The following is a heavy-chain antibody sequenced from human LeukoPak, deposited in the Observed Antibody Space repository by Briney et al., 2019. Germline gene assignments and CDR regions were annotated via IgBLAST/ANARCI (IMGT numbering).Heavy chain of an antibody. V-gene: IGHV4-4*07. CDR2: VYTSGST. Sequence: SETLSLTCTVSGGSISSYYWSWIRQPAGKGLEWIGRVYTSGSTNYNTSLKTGVTMSVATSKNQFSLKLSSVAAADTAVYYCARDRYYYDSSGPYFFDYWGQGTLVTVSS. J-gene: IGHJ4*02. CDR1: GGSISSYY. D-gene: IGHD3-22*01. CDR3: ARDRYYYDSSGPYFFDY.